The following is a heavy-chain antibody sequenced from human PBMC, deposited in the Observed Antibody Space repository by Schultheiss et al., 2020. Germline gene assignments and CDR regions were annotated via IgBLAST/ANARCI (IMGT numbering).Heavy chain of an antibody. Sequence: SVKVSCKASGGTFSSYAISWVRQAPGQGLEWMGRIIPILGIANYAQKFQGRVTITADKSTSTAYMELSSLRSEDTAVYYCARRAYCGGDCYSWEYYFDYWGQGTLVNVSS. D-gene: IGHD2-21*02. J-gene: IGHJ4*02. CDR2: IIPILGIA. CDR3: ARRAYCGGDCYSWEYYFDY. CDR1: GGTFSSYA. V-gene: IGHV1-69*04.